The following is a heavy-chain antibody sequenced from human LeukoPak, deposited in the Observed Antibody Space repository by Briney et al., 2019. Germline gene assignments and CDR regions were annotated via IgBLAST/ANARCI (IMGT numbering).Heavy chain of an antibody. J-gene: IGHJ6*03. V-gene: IGHV3-7*01. CDR2: IKQDGSEK. D-gene: IGHD2-15*01. CDR3: ARDNRVVVAATRLYYYMDV. CDR1: GFTFSSYW. Sequence: GGSLRLSCAASGFTFSSYWMSWVRQAPGKGLEWVANIKQDGSEKYYVDSVKGRFTISRDNAKNSLYLQMNGLRAEDTAVYYCARDNRVVVAATRLYYYMDVWGKGTTVTISS.